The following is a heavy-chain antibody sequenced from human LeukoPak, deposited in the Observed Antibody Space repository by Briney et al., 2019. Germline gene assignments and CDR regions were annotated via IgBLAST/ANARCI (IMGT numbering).Heavy chain of an antibody. CDR1: GFIFSSYG. D-gene: IGHD1-26*01. CDR2: ISGSGGST. V-gene: IGHV3-23*01. CDR3: AKERSGSYLHDAFDI. J-gene: IGHJ3*02. Sequence: PGRSLRLSCAASGFIFSSYGINWVRQAPGKGLEWVSAISGSGGSTYYADSVKGRFTISRDNSKNTLYLQMNSLRAEDTAVYYCAKERSGSYLHDAFDIWGQGTVVTVSS.